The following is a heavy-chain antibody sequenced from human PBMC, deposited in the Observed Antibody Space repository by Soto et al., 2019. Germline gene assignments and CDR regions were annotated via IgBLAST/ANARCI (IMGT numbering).Heavy chain of an antibody. J-gene: IGHJ4*02. Sequence: GGSLRLSCAASGFTFSSYAMHWVRQAPGKGLEWVAVISYDGSNKYYADSVKGRFTISRDNSKNTLYLQMNSLRAEDTAVYYCAKDHYISGWYRFDYWGQGTLVTVSS. CDR3: AKDHYISGWYRFDY. CDR2: ISYDGSNK. CDR1: GFTFSSYA. V-gene: IGHV3-30-3*01. D-gene: IGHD6-19*01.